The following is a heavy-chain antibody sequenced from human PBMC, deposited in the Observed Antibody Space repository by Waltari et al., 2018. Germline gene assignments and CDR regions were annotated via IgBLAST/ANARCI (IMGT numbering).Heavy chain of an antibody. J-gene: IGHJ4*02. Sequence: QVQLQESGPGLVKPSETLSLTCTVSGGSISSYYCSWIRQPPGKGLEWIGYIYYSGSTNYNHSLKSRVTISVDTSKNQFSLKLSSVTAADTAVYYCARGLVHDRGYNYYFDYWGQGTLVTVSS. D-gene: IGHD1-20*01. CDR2: IYYSGST. CDR1: GGSISSYY. V-gene: IGHV4-59*01. CDR3: ARGLVHDRGYNYYFDY.